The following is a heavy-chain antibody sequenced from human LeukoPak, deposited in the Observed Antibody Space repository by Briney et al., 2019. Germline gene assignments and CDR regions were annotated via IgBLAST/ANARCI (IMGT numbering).Heavy chain of an antibody. CDR2: INHSGST. CDR1: GGSFSGYY. V-gene: IGHV4-34*01. Sequence: PSETLSLTCAVYGGSFSGYYWSWIRQPPGKGLEWIGEINHSGSTNYNPSLKSRVTISVDTSKNQFSLKLSSVTAAGTAVYYCARFRGARYSSGWWIDYWGQGTLVTVSS. D-gene: IGHD6-19*01. J-gene: IGHJ4*02. CDR3: ARFRGARYSSGWWIDY.